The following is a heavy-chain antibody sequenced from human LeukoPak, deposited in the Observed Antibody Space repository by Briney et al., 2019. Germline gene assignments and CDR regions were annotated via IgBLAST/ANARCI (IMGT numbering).Heavy chain of an antibody. D-gene: IGHD3-22*01. V-gene: IGHV4-30-2*01. J-gene: IGHJ3*02. CDR1: GGSISSGGYS. CDR3: ARVKGYYDSSGQPSYVDAFDI. Sequence: PSQTLSLTCAVSGGSISSGGYSWSWIRQPPGKGLEWMGYIYYSGSTYYNPSLKSRVTISVDRSKNQFSLKLSSVTAADTAVYYCARVKGYYDSSGQPSYVDAFDIWGQGTMVTVSS. CDR2: IYYSGST.